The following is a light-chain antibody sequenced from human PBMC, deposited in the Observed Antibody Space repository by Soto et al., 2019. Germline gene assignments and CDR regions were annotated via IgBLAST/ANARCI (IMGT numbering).Light chain of an antibody. CDR2: EAT. CDR1: SSDIGASNF. CDR3: ISYKTDDTFV. V-gene: IGLV2-14*01. Sequence: QSVLTQPPSVSGSPGQSITVSCTGTSSDIGASNFVSWYQHLPGRAPKVIIFEATNRPSGVSDRFSGSKAGTTASLTTSGLQADDEGEYFCISYKTDDTFVFGTGTKVTV. J-gene: IGLJ1*01.